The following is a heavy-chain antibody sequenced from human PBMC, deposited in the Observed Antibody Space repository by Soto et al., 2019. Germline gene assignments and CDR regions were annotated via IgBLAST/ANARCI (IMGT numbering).Heavy chain of an antibody. CDR1: GGSISSYY. CDR2: IYYSGST. Sequence: SETLSLTCTVSGGSISSYYWSWIRQPPGKGLEWIGYIYYSGSTNYNPSLKSRVTISVDTSKNQFSLKLSSVTAADTAVYYCARHTPHLSSSSRWFDPWGQGTLVTVSS. CDR3: ARHTPHLSSSSRWFDP. V-gene: IGHV4-59*08. J-gene: IGHJ5*02. D-gene: IGHD6-13*01.